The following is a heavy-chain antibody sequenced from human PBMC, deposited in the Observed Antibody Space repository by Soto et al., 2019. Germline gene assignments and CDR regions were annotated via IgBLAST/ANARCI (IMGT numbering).Heavy chain of an antibody. J-gene: IGHJ4*02. CDR3: ARDPLWFGEVLVDY. D-gene: IGHD3-10*01. V-gene: IGHV3-48*01. CDR2: ISSSSTTI. Sequence: EVQLVESGGGLVQPGGSLRLSCAASGFTFSSYSMNWVRQAPGKGLEWVSYISSSSTTIYYADSVKGRFTISRDNAKNSRYLQMNSLRADDTAVYYCARDPLWFGEVLVDYWGQRPLVNVSS. CDR1: GFTFSSYS.